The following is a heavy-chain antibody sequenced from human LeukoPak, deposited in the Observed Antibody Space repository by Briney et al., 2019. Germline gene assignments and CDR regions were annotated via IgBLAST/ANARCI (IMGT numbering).Heavy chain of an antibody. J-gene: IGHJ4*02. CDR1: GGSISSYY. D-gene: IGHD6-13*01. CDR2: IYNSRDT. Sequence: PSETLSLTCTVSGGSISSYYWSRIRQPPGKGLEWLGYIYNSRDTNYNPSLKSRVTFSADTSKNQFSLKLSSVTAADTAVYYCARKGPIAATGPDYWGQGTLVTVSS. CDR3: ARKGPIAATGPDY. V-gene: IGHV4-59*01.